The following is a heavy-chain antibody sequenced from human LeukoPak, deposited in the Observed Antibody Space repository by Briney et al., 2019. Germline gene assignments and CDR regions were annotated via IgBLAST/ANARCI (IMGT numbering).Heavy chain of an antibody. J-gene: IGHJ4*02. CDR1: GGPLSICY. V-gene: IGHV4-59*01. D-gene: IGHD5-18*01. CDR3: ARETTMVLDY. Sequence: SETLSLTCTVSGGPLSICYWSWIRQPPGKGLEWIGHIYYSGSTNYNPSLKSRVTISVDTSKNQFSLKLSSVTAADTAVYYCARETTMVLDYWGQGTLVTVSS. CDR2: IYYSGST.